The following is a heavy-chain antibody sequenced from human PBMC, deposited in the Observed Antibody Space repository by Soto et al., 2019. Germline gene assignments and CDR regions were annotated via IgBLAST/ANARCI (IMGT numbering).Heavy chain of an antibody. CDR2: IRQDGHEK. D-gene: IGHD2-2*01. V-gene: IGHV3-7*03. Sequence: EVQLVESGGALVQPGGSLRLSCAVSGFTFTSYSISWVRQAPGEGLEWVANIRQDGHEKYYVDSVRGRFTISRDNAQNSLYLQMDSLRAEDTAMYYCARDLPGYCSTTNCYYYFDFWGQGTLVTVSS. J-gene: IGHJ4*02. CDR1: GFTFTSYS. CDR3: ARDLPGYCSTTNCYYYFDF.